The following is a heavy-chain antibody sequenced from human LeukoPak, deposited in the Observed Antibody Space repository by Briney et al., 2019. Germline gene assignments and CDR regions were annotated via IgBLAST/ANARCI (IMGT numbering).Heavy chain of an antibody. V-gene: IGHV4-59*01. CDR1: GVSISSYY. CDR2: IYYSGST. Sequence: SETLSLTCTVSGVSISSYYWSWIRQPPGKGLEWIGYIYYSGSTNYNPSLKSRVTISVDTSKNQFSLKLSSVTAADTAVYYYARGSGSYSRDYWGQGTLVTVSS. J-gene: IGHJ4*02. D-gene: IGHD1-26*01. CDR3: ARGSGSYSRDY.